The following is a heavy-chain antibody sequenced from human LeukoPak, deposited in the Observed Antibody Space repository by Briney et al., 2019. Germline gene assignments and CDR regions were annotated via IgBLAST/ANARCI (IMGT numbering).Heavy chain of an antibody. D-gene: IGHD3-22*01. CDR2: IYHSGST. Sequence: KASETLSLTCTVSGYSISSGYYWGWIRQPPGKGLEWIGSIYHSGSTYYNPSLKSRVTISVDTSKNQFSLKLSSVTAADTAVYYCARQGGYYDSSGYYLVEESDYWGQGTLVTVSS. V-gene: IGHV4-38-2*02. J-gene: IGHJ4*02. CDR3: ARQGGYYDSSGYYLVEESDY. CDR1: GYSISSGYY.